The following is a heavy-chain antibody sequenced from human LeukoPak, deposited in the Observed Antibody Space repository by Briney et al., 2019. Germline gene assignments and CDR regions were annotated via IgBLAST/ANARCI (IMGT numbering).Heavy chain of an antibody. V-gene: IGHV3-7*04. D-gene: IGHD2-15*01. Sequence: GGSLRLSCAASGITFSRSWMSWVRQAPGKGLEWVAFIKEDGSEKYYVDSVKGRFTISRDNAENSLYLHMNRLRAEDTAVYYCARDRGGRTGLDEGGQGTLVSVSS. CDR2: IKEDGSEK. J-gene: IGHJ4*02. CDR3: ARDRGGRTGLDE. CDR1: GITFSRSW.